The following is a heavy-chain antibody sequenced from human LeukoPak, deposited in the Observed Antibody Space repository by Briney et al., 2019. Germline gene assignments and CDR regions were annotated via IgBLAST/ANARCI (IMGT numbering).Heavy chain of an antibody. D-gene: IGHD2-2*01. CDR3: ARHSRTLQGWFDP. CDR1: GYSFTSYW. V-gene: IGHV5-51*01. J-gene: IGHJ5*02. CDR2: IYPGDSGT. Sequence: GESLKISCKGSGYSFTSYWIGWVRQMPGKGLEWMGIIYPGDSGTRYSPSFQGQVTISADKSISTAYLQWSSLKASDTAMYYCARHSRTLQGWFDPWGQGTLVTVSS.